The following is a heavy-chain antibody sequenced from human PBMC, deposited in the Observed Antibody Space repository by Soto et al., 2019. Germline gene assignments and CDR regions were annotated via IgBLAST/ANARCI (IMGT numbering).Heavy chain of an antibody. D-gene: IGHD3-10*02. Sequence: QVQLVESGGGVVRPGRSLRLSCAATGLSFSTHGMHWVRQAPGKGLEWVAVIVNDGSEQQYADSVKGRFTISRDNARNILYLQMNNLRAEDTALYYCARDDLYVDNGLDHWGQGTLVTVSS. CDR2: IVNDGSEQ. CDR3: ARDDLYVDNGLDH. CDR1: GLSFSTHG. V-gene: IGHV3-33*01. J-gene: IGHJ4*02.